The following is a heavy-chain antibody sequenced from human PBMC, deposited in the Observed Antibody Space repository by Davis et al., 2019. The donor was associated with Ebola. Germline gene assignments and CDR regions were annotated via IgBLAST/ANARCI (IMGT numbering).Heavy chain of an antibody. CDR1: GFTFSSYG. CDR2: ISYDGSNK. CDR3: TRGGGHYDFWSGYSYYYYYYGMDV. D-gene: IGHD3-3*01. V-gene: IGHV3-30*03. Sequence: GGSLRLSCAASGFTFSSYGMHWVRQAPGKGLEWVAVISYDGSNKYYADSVKGRFTISRHNSKNTLYLQMNSLKTEDTAVYYCTRGGGHYDFWSGYSYYYYYYGMDVWGQGTTVTVSS. J-gene: IGHJ6*02.